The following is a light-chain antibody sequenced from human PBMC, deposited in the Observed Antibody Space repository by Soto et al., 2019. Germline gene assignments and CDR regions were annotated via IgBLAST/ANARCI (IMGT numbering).Light chain of an antibody. Sequence: QSVLTQPASVSGSPGQSITISCTGTSSDVGSYNLVSWYQQHPGKGPKLMIYEVSKRPSGVSNRFSGSKSGNTASLTISGLQAEDEADYYCCSYAGSSTYVVFGGGTKVTVL. CDR2: EVS. V-gene: IGLV2-23*02. CDR3: CSYAGSSTYVV. CDR1: SSDVGSYNL. J-gene: IGLJ2*01.